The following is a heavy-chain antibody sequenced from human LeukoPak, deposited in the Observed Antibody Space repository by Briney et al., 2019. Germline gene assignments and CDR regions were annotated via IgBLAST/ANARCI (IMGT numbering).Heavy chain of an antibody. CDR2: VYYSGST. Sequence: SETLSLTCTVSGGSISSYYWSWIRQPPGKGLEWIGYVYYSGSTNYNPSLKSRVTISVDTSKNQFSLKLSSVTAADAAVYYCARDGLRSGYSYGYFDYWGQGTLVTVYS. CDR3: ARDGLRSGYSYGYFDY. CDR1: GGSISSYY. D-gene: IGHD5-18*01. V-gene: IGHV4-59*12. J-gene: IGHJ4*02.